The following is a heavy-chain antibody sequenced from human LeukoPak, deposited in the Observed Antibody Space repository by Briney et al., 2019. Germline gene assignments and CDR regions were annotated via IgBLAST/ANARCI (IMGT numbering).Heavy chain of an antibody. CDR2: INPNSGGT. CDR3: ARVLFGVTYNWFDP. CDR1: GYTFTSYY. Sequence: GASVKVSCTASGYTFTSYYMHWVRQAPGQGLEWMGRINPNSGGTNYAQKFQGRVTMTRDTSISAAYMELSRLRSDDTAVYYCARVLFGVTYNWFDPWGQGTLATVSS. V-gene: IGHV1-2*06. D-gene: IGHD3-3*01. J-gene: IGHJ5*02.